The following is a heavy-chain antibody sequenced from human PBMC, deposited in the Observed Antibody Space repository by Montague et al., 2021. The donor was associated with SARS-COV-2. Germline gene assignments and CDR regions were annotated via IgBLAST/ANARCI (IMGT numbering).Heavy chain of an antibody. V-gene: IGHV4-34*01. Sequence: SETLSLTCAVYGGSFSGYHWSWIRQPPGKGLEWIGEINHSGSTNYNPSLKSRVTISVDTSKNQFSLKLSSVTAADTAVYYCARGGRQWNVIDPRYYFDYWGQGTLVTVSS. CDR3: ARGGRQWNVIDPRYYFDY. J-gene: IGHJ4*01. D-gene: IGHD6-19*01. CDR1: GGSFSGYH. CDR2: INHSGST.